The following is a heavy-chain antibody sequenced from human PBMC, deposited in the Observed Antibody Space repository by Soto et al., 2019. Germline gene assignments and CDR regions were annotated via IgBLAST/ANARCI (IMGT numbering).Heavy chain of an antibody. D-gene: IGHD1-26*01. CDR2: IYTSGST. CDR3: ARTVGAAYYFDC. J-gene: IGHJ4*02. V-gene: IGHV4-4*07. Sequence: SETMSLTCNVSGDSMTKYYWSWIRQPAGKGLEWIGRIYTSGSTNYNPSLKSRVTMSIDTSNNHFSLNLKSVTAADTAVYYCARTVGAAYYFDCWGQGALVTVSS. CDR1: GDSMTKYY.